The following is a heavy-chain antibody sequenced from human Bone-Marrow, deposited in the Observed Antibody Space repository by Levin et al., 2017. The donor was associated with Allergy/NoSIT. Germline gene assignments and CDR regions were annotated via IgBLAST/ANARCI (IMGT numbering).Heavy chain of an antibody. CDR1: GFTFSSFW. CDR2: INGDGSST. V-gene: IGHV3-74*01. Sequence: PGGSLRLSCAASGFTFSSFWMHWVRQAPGKGLVWVSRINGDGSSTAYADSVKGRFTMSRDNAKNTLYLQTNSLRVEDTAVYYCARGFHYGMDVWGQGTTVTVSS. J-gene: IGHJ6*02. CDR3: ARGFHYGMDV.